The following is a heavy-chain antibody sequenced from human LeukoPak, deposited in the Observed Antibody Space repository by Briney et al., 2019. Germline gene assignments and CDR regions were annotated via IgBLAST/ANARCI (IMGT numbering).Heavy chain of an antibody. CDR1: GGSISSGGYS. CDR2: IYHSGST. D-gene: IGHD3-10*01. V-gene: IGHV4-30-2*02. CDR3: ARFLMVRGVIGYFDY. Sequence: SETLSLTCAVSGGSISSGGYSWSWIRQPPGKGLEWIGYIYHSGSTYYNPSLKSRVTISVDRSKNQFSLKLSSVTAADTAVYYCARFLMVRGVIGYFDYWGQGTLVTVSS. J-gene: IGHJ4*02.